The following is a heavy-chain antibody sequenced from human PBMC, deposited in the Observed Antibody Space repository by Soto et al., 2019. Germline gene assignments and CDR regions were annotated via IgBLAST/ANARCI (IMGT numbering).Heavy chain of an antibody. J-gene: IGHJ4*02. D-gene: IGHD1-26*01. V-gene: IGHV1-3*01. Sequence: QVQLVQSGAEVREPGASVKVSCKASGYTFAIHIMHWVRQAPGQSLEWMGWVNGGNGNTKYSQKFQDRVTITRDTSATTVYMEVSRLTSEDKAVYFCARASGVVGPSGDLDYWGQGTLVTVSS. CDR2: VNGGNGNT. CDR1: GYTFAIHI. CDR3: ARASGVVGPSGDLDY.